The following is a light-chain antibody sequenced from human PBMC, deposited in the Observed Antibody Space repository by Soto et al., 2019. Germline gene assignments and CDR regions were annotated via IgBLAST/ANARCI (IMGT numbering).Light chain of an antibody. CDR3: ISYTSSSPYV. CDR2: DVS. CDR1: SSDVGGYNY. Sequence: QSVLTQPASVSGSPGQSITISCTGTSSDVGGYNYVSWYQQHPGKAPKLMIYDVSNRPSGVSNRFSGSKSGNTASLTISGLQAEDEADYYCISYTSSSPYVFGTGTKVT. V-gene: IGLV2-14*01. J-gene: IGLJ1*01.